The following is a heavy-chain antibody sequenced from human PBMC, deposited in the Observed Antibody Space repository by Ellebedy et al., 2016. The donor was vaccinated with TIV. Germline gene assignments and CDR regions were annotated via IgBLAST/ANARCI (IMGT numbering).Heavy chain of an antibody. D-gene: IGHD3-10*01. V-gene: IGHV1-46*01. CDR2: INPSGGST. Sequence: AASVTVSCKASGSTFTSYYIHWMRQAPGQGPEWMGMINPSGGSTSYAQKFQGRVTMTRDTSTSTVYMDLSSLRSEDTAVYYCARGKGRYFDYWGQGTLVTVSS. CDR1: GSTFTSYY. J-gene: IGHJ4*02. CDR3: ARGKGRYFDY.